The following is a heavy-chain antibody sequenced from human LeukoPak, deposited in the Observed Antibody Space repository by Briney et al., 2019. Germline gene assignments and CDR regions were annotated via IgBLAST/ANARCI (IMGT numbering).Heavy chain of an antibody. Sequence: GGSLRLSCAASGFTVSSNYMSWVRQAPGKGLEWVSVIYSGGSTYYADSVKGRFTISRDNSKNTLYLQMNSLRAEDTAVYYCARDPGQLRMGIYGMDVWGQGTTVTVSS. J-gene: IGHJ6*02. CDR3: ARDPGQLRMGIYGMDV. CDR1: GFTVSSNY. CDR2: IYSGGST. V-gene: IGHV3-53*01. D-gene: IGHD3-16*01.